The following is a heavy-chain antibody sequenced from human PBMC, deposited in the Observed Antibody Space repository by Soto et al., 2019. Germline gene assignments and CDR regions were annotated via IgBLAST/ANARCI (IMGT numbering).Heavy chain of an antibody. J-gene: IGHJ3*02. CDR2: ISSSGSTI. D-gene: IGHD2-2*01. CDR3: ASRGSSELDAFGI. CDR1: GFTFSSYE. Sequence: LRLSCAASGFTFSSYEMNWVRQAPGKGLEWVSYISSSGSTIYYADSVKGRFTISRDNAKNSLYLQMNSLRAEDTAVYYCASRGSSELDAFGIWGQGTMVTVSS. V-gene: IGHV3-48*03.